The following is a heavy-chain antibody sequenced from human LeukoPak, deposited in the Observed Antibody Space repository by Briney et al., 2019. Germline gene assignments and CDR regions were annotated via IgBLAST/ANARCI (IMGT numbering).Heavy chain of an antibody. CDR2: IKQDGSEK. J-gene: IGHJ6*03. CDR1: GFTFSSYW. V-gene: IGHV3-7*01. Sequence: PGGSLRLSCAASGFTFSSYWMSWVRQAPGKGLEWVANIKQDGSEKYYVDSVKGRFTISRDNAKNSLYLQMNSLRAEDTAVYYCASTISSSWFYYYYMDVWGKGTTVTVSS. D-gene: IGHD6-13*01. CDR3: ASTISSSWFYYYYMDV.